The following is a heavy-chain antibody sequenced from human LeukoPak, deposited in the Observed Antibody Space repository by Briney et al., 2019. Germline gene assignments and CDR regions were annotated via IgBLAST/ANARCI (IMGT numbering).Heavy chain of an antibody. D-gene: IGHD2-8*01. CDR1: GFTFGSYW. CDR2: IKQDGSEK. Sequence: GGPLRLSCAASGFTFGSYWMSWVRQAPGKGLEWVANIKQDGSEKYYVDSVKGRFTISRDNAKNSPYLQMNSLRAEDTAVYYCARDRNIVLMVYAMAYAFDIWGQGTMVTVSS. J-gene: IGHJ3*02. CDR3: ARDRNIVLMVYAMAYAFDI. V-gene: IGHV3-7*01.